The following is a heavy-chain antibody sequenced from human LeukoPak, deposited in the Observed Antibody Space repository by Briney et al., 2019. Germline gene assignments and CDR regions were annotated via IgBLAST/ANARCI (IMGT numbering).Heavy chain of an antibody. CDR2: LSYDGSNY. Sequence: PGGSLRLSCAASGFSFSNFGMHWVRQAPGKGLEWVAVLSYDGSNYFYADSVRGRFTISRDNSKNTLYLQMNSLRPEDTAVYYCVKTGECSSTNCYAAFDSWGQGTLVTVSS. CDR3: VKTGECSSTNCYAAFDS. V-gene: IGHV3-30*18. CDR1: GFSFSNFG. D-gene: IGHD2-2*01. J-gene: IGHJ4*02.